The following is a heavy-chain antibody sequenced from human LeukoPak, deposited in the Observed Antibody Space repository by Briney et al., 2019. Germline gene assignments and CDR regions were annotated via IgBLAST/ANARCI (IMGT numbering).Heavy chain of an antibody. CDR2: IGASGGGT. J-gene: IGHJ4*02. Sequence: GGSLRLSCAASGFTFSTYSMNWVRQAPGKGLEWVSGIGASGGGTYYADSVKGRFTISRDNSKNTLYLQMNSLRTEDTAVYYCAKAEGYDILTGLDYWGQGTLVTVSS. V-gene: IGHV3-23*01. CDR1: GFTFSTYS. D-gene: IGHD3-9*01. CDR3: AKAEGYDILTGLDY.